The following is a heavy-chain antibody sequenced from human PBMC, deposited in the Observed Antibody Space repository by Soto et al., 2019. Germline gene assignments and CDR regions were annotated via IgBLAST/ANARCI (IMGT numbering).Heavy chain of an antibody. D-gene: IGHD1-26*01. CDR3: ARQGITGSYYGAFYS. V-gene: IGHV4-34*01. CDR1: GGSFSGYY. CDR2: IKYSGTT. Sequence: PSAALSLTCAVYGGSFSGYYWSWSRQPPEKGLEWIASIKYSGTTFYNPSLKSRVTLSVDTSKNQFALKLSSVTAAETAVYYCARQGITGSYYGAFYSWGQETMVIVAS. J-gene: IGHJ3*02.